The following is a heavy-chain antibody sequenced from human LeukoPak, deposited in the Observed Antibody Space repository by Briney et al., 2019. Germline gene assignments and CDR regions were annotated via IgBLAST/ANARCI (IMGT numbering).Heavy chain of an antibody. J-gene: IGHJ4*02. CDR2: ISGSGSVI. Sequence: GGSLRLSCAASGFTFSSYEMNWVRQAPGKGLEWVSYISGSGSVIYYADSVKGRFIIYRDNAKNSLYLQMNSLRDEDTAVYYCARTFDNWGQGTLVTVSS. CDR3: ARTFDN. V-gene: IGHV3-48*03. CDR1: GFTFSSYE.